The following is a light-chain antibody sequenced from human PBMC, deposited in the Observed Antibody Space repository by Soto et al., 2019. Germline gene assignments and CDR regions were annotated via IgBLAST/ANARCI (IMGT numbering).Light chain of an antibody. V-gene: IGKV3-20*01. J-gene: IGKJ1*01. CDR2: GAS. Sequence: EVVLTQSPCTLSLSPGDRVTLSCRASQSFSSYYLAWYQQKPGQAPRLLIYGASSRAPGTPDRFSGSGSGTDFSLTISRLEPEDFAVYYCQQYLITPWTSGQGTNVDI. CDR1: QSFSSYY. CDR3: QQYLITPWT.